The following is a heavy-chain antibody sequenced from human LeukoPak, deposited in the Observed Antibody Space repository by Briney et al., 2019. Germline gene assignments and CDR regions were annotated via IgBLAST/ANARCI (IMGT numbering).Heavy chain of an antibody. CDR2: INPNSGGT. CDR3: ARGGGEQAAGKYYYYYYMDV. D-gene: IGHD6-13*01. CDR1: GYTFTGYY. J-gene: IGHJ6*03. Sequence: ASVKVSCKASGYTFTGYYMHWVRQAPGQGLEWMGWINPNSGGTNYAQKFQGRVTMTRDTSISTAYMELSRLRSDDTAVYYCARGGGEQAAGKYYYYYYMDVWGKGTTVTISS. V-gene: IGHV1-2*02.